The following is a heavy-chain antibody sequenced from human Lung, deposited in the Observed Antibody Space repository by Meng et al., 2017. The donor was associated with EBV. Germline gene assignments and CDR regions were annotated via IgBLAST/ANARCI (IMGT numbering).Heavy chain of an antibody. V-gene: IGHV4-30-4*01. Sequence: QWKLQESGPVLVKPSQTLSRTCTVSGGSISSSNYYWSWIRQPPGKGLEWSGHIYNSGSTYYNPSLKSRITISVDTSKNQFSLKLSSVTAADTAVYYCARGQKGYFDLWGRGTLVTVSS. CDR1: GGSISSSNYY. CDR3: ARGQKGYFDL. CDR2: IYNSGST. J-gene: IGHJ2*01.